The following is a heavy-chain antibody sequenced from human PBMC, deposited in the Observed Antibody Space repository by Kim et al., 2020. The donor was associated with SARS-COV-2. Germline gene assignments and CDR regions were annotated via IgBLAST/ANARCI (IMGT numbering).Heavy chain of an antibody. CDR1: GYTFTSYA. Sequence: ASVKVSCKASGYTFTSYAMNWVRQAPGQGLEWMGWINTNTGNPTYAQVFTGRFVFSLDTSVSTAYLQISSLKAEDTAVYYCARDCSSTSCQDAFDIWGQGTMVTVSS. CDR2: INTNTGNP. V-gene: IGHV7-4-1*02. J-gene: IGHJ3*02. D-gene: IGHD2-2*01. CDR3: ARDCSSTSCQDAFDI.